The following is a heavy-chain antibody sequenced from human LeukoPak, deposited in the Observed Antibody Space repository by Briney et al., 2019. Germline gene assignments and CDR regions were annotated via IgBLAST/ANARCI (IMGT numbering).Heavy chain of an antibody. CDR1: VFIFSDQY. D-gene: IGHD4-23*01. CDR2: VRNKAHNYMT. J-gene: IGHJ4*02. Sequence: GRCLRLSRVRSVFIFSDQYMDWVPEAPGKGLESLGRVRNKAHNYMTEYDASVKARLTISRDDSLKSLFLQIHTVTVEDTAVYYCVRGGGYFFDYWGRGTLVTVSS. CDR3: VRGGGYFFDY. V-gene: IGHV3-72*01.